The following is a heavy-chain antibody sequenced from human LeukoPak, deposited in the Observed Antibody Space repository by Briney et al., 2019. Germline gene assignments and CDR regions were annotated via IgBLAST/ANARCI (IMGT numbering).Heavy chain of an antibody. CDR2: VYYSGST. CDR3: ARGPYGSGSSGWFDP. CDR1: GGSISYYY. J-gene: IGHJ5*02. Sequence: SETLSLTCTVSGGSISYYYWSWIRQPPGKGLEWIGYVYYSGSTSYNPSLKSRVTISLDTSKHQFSLKLNSVTAADTALYYCARGPYGSGSSGWFDPWGQGTLVSVSS. D-gene: IGHD3-10*01. V-gene: IGHV4-59*08.